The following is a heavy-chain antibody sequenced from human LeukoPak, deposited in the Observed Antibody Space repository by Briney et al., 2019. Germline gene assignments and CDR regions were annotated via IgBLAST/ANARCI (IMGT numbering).Heavy chain of an antibody. CDR2: INQSGDT. J-gene: IGHJ4*02. D-gene: IGHD3-10*01. Sequence: PSETLSLTCAVHGGSFSGYYWSWIRQPPGKGLEWIGEINQSGDTNYNPSLESRVTVSVDTSKNQFPLKVTSVTARDTAVYYCARGPAGSSPYWGQGTLVTVSS. CDR1: GGSFSGYY. V-gene: IGHV4-34*01. CDR3: ARGPAGSSPY.